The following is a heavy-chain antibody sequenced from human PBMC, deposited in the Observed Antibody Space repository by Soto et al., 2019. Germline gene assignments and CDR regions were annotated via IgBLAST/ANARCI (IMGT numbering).Heavy chain of an antibody. J-gene: IGHJ4*02. CDR2: INPKSGGT. V-gene: IGHV1-2*02. CDR3: ARDLAKGGGSTGFDY. CDR1: GYTFTVYY. Sequence: QVQLVQSGAEVKKPGASVKVSCKASGYTFTVYYMRWVRQAPGQGLEWMGWINPKSGGTMYPQKVQGRVTMTWDTSSSTAYMALTRLRSDDTAVYYCARDLAKGGGSTGFDYWGQGTLVTVSS. D-gene: IGHD1-26*01.